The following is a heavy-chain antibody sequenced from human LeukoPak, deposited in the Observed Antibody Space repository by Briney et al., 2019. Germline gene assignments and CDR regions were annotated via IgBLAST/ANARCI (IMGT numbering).Heavy chain of an antibody. CDR2: IIPILGRA. Sequence: GAAVKVSCKASGGTFNSYTNSWGRQAPGQGLGLVGEIIPILGRANYEPEFQSRVTITADKSTRPAFPDLSNLRSQAPAAYFCWRDGYCSSTSGQIWFDPGGEGTRVTVPS. D-gene: IGHD2-2*01. V-gene: IGHV1-69*10. J-gene: IGHJ5*02. CDR1: GGTFNSYT. CDR3: WRDGYCSSTSGQIWFDP.